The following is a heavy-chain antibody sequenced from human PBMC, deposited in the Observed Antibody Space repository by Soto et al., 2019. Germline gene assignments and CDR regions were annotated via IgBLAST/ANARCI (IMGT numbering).Heavy chain of an antibody. CDR3: AALLGHCNGGTCFFLWFHP. V-gene: IGHV4-39*01. D-gene: IGHD2-15*01. Sequence: QLQLQESGPGLVKPSETLSLTCTVSGGSISSETYFWGWVRQPSGKGLEWVGTISYSGSSFYNPSLQGRVTLSVDTSKNQFSLRLSAVTAADSAVYFCAALLGHCNGGTCFFLWFHPWGQGTLVTVSS. CDR1: GGSISSETYF. J-gene: IGHJ5*02. CDR2: ISYSGSS.